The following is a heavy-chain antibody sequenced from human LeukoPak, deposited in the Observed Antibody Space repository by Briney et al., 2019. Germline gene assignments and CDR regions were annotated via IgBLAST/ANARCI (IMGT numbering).Heavy chain of an antibody. J-gene: IGHJ5*02. V-gene: IGHV1-69*04. CDR3: ARASGYYDSSGYYYPYWFDP. Sequence: SVKVSCKASGGTFSSYAISWVRQAPGQGLEWMGRIIPILGIANYAQKFQGRVTITADKSTSTAYMELSSLRSEDTAVYYCARASGYYDSSGYYYPYWFDPWGQGTLVTVSS. CDR1: GGTFSSYA. D-gene: IGHD3-22*01. CDR2: IIPILGIA.